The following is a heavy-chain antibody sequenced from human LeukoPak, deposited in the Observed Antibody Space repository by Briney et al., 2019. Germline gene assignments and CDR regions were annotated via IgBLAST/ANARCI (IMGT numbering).Heavy chain of an antibody. CDR3: ATLSRGIPDY. V-gene: IGHV4-39*07. Sequence: PSETLSLTCTVSGGSISSSSYYWGWIRQPPGKGLEWIGSIYYSGSTYYNPSLKSRVTISVDTSKNQFSLKLSSVTAADTAVYYCATLSRGIPDYWGQGTLVTVSS. J-gene: IGHJ4*02. CDR1: GGSISSSSYY. CDR2: IYYSGST. D-gene: IGHD6-13*01.